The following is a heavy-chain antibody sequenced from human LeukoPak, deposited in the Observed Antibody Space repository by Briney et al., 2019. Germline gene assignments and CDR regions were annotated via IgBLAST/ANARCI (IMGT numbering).Heavy chain of an antibody. J-gene: IGHJ4*02. D-gene: IGHD3-3*01. CDR1: GFTLCSYW. CDR2: VKQDGSEK. Sequence: PGGSLRLSCAASGFTLCSYWMTWVRQAPGKGLEWVANVKQDGSEKYYVDSVKGRFTISRDNAKNSLYVQMNSLRAEDTAVYYCARDRGWGLRFLDYWGQGTLVTVSS. V-gene: IGHV3-7*01. CDR3: ARDRGWGLRFLDY.